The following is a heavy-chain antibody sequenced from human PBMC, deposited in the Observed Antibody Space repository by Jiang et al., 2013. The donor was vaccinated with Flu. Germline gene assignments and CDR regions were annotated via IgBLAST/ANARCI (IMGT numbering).Heavy chain of an antibody. CDR2: IYYSGRT. CDR3: ARDGAAMVTPYGMDV. Sequence: PGLVKPSETLFLTCTVSGGSMSPYYWSWIRQPPRKGLEWIGYIYYSGRTIYNPSLKSRVTISIDTSKNQFSLKVNSVTAADTAVYYCARDGAAMVTPYGMDVWGQGTTVTVSS. D-gene: IGHD5-18*01. V-gene: IGHV4-59*01. J-gene: IGHJ6*02. CDR1: GGSMSPYY.